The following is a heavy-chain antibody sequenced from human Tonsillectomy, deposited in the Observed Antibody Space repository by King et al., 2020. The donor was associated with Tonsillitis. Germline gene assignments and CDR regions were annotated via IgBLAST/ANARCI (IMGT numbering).Heavy chain of an antibody. Sequence: VQLVESGGGLVQPGGSLRLSCVASGFTFSDHYMDWVRQAPGKGPEWVGRCRNKAYSYTSEYAASVKGRFLIARDDLKNSLYLQMNSLKTEDTAVYYLAIGGLQFPAGYWGQGTLVTVSS. CDR3: AIGGLQFPAGY. CDR2: CRNKAYSYTS. D-gene: IGHD5-24*01. J-gene: IGHJ4*02. V-gene: IGHV3-72*01. CDR1: GFTFSDHY.